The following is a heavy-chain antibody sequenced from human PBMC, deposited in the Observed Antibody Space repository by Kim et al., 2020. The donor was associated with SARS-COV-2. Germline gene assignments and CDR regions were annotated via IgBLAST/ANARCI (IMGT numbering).Heavy chain of an antibody. J-gene: IGHJ4*02. CDR3: ARQTPRYTTVVFSNSPVPEY. V-gene: IGHV3-30-3*01. Sequence: GGSLRLSCAASGFTFSKFAMQWFRQAPGKGLEWVAVISYDGSVKYYADSVKGRFTISRDNSANMVYLQMSSLRAEDTALYHCARQTPRYTTVVFSNSPVPEYWGQGTLVTVSS. D-gene: IGHD5-18*01. CDR1: GFTFSKFA. CDR2: ISYDGSVK.